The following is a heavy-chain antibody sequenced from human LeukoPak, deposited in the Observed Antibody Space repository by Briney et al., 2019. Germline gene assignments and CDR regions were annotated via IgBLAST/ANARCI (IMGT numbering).Heavy chain of an antibody. V-gene: IGHV3-48*04. J-gene: IGHJ4*02. CDR1: GFIFSDYS. D-gene: IGHD1-1*01. CDR2: IGIDSGNT. Sequence: TGGSLRLSCAASGFIFSDYSMNWVRQAPGKGLEWISCIGIDSGNTKYADSVKGRFTISADSARNSLYLQMNSLRVEDTAAYYCARDHNYAFDNWGQGTLVTVSS. CDR3: ARDHNYAFDN.